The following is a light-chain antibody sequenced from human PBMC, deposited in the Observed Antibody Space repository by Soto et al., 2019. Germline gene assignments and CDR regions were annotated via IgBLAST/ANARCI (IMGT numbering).Light chain of an antibody. J-gene: IGKJ1*01. CDR3: MRALQITT. CDR2: LAS. CDR1: QSLLQSNGYND. Sequence: DTVMTQSPRSLPVTPGEPASISCMSSQSLLQSNGYNDLNWYLQKPGESPRLLIYLASTRASGGPVRLIGGVTGTDVKLKISRVEAEDVGVYYSMRALQITTVGQGNKVEIK. V-gene: IGKV2-28*01.